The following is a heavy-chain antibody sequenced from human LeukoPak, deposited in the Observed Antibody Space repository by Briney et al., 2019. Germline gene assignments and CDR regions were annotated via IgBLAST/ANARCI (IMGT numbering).Heavy chain of an antibody. CDR3: ARIIHRTTDTGDFDY. CDR1: GGSIVSYY. V-gene: IGHV4-59*01. CDR2: TYYTGIT. D-gene: IGHD1-14*01. Sequence: PSETLSLTCTVSGGSIVSYYWNWIRQPPGKGLEWIGYTYYTGITNYNPSLKSRVTISVDTSKNQFSLRLNSVTAADTAIYYCARIIHRTTDTGDFDYWGQGILVTVSS. J-gene: IGHJ4*02.